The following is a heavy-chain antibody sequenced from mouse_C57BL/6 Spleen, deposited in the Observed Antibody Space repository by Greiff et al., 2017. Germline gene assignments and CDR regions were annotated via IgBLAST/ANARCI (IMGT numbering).Heavy chain of an antibody. V-gene: IGHV1-22*01. CDR2: INPNNGGT. J-gene: IGHJ2*01. D-gene: IGHD2-4*01. CDR3: AVYYDYLYYFDY. Sequence: EVQLQQSGPELVKPGASVKMSCKASGYTFTDYNMHWVKQSHGKSLEWIGYINPNNGGTSYNQKFKGKATLTVNKSASTAYMELRSLTSEDSAVYYCAVYYDYLYYFDYWGQGTTLTVSS. CDR1: GYTFTDYN.